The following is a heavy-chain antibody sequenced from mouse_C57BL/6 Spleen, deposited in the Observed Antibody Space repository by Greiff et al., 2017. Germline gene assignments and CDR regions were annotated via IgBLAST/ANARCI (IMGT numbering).Heavy chain of an antibody. J-gene: IGHJ4*01. CDR3: ARMEMDY. Sequence: VKLMESGPGLVQPSQSLSITCTVSGFSLTSYGVHWVRQSPGKGLEWLGVIWSGGSTDNNAAFISRLSISKDNSKSQVFFKMNSLQADDTAIYYCARMEMDYWGQGTSVTVSS. CDR2: IWSGGST. V-gene: IGHV2-2*01. CDR1: GFSLTSYG.